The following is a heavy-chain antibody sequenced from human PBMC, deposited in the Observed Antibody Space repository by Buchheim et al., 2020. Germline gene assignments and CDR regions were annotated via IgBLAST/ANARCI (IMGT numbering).Heavy chain of an antibody. Sequence: EVQLEESGGGLVQPGGSLRLSCEASGFTSSTYWMSWVRQAPGKGLLWVANLSPDGSETYYVDSVKGRFTISRDNAKNSFYLQMNSLTAEDTAVYYCARETFKGLVGVPVTDFDYWGQGAL. J-gene: IGHJ4*02. CDR1: GFTSSTYW. CDR3: ARETFKGLVGVPVTDFDY. CDR2: LSPDGSET. V-gene: IGHV3-7*01. D-gene: IGHD1-26*01.